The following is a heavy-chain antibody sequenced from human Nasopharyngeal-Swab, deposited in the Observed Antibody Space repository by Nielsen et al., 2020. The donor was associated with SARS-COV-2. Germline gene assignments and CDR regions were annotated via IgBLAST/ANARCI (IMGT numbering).Heavy chain of an antibody. CDR1: GFTLSSYT. J-gene: IGHJ4*02. D-gene: IGHD4-23*01. CDR3: TRDIGGKYGY. CDR2: VLYDGTTK. Sequence: GGSLRLSCAASGFTLSSYTMHWVRQAPGKGPEWVAVVLYDGTTKYYAETVKGRFTISRDNARNTLYLQMNSLRGDDTAVYYCTRDIGGKYGYWGQGNLVTVSS. V-gene: IGHV3-30-3*01.